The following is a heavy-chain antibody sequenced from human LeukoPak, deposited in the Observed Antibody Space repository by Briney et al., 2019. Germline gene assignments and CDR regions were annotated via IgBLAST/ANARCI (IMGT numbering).Heavy chain of an antibody. CDR2: ISSSGGSI. V-gene: IGHV3-48*03. J-gene: IGHJ4*02. D-gene: IGHD2/OR15-2a*01. Sequence: GGSLRLSCAASGFTFSGYEMNWVRQAPGKGLEWISYISSSGGSIYYADSVKGRFTISRDNAKNSLYLQMNSLRDEDTAVYYCASPQESGTTSFVGYWGQGTLVTVSS. CDR3: ASPQESGTTSFVGY. CDR1: GFTFSGYE.